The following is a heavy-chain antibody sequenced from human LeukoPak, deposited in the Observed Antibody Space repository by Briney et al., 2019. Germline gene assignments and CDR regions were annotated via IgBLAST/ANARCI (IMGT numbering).Heavy chain of an antibody. CDR3: ARGSSWPFDY. D-gene: IGHD6-13*01. J-gene: IGHJ4*02. V-gene: IGHV4-34*01. CDR2: INHSGST. Sequence: SETLSLTCAVYGGSFSGYYWCWIRQPPGKGLEWIGEINHSGSTNYNPSLKSRVTISVDTSKNQFSLKLSSVTAADTAVYYCARGSSWPFDYWGQGTLVTVSS. CDR1: GGSFSGYY.